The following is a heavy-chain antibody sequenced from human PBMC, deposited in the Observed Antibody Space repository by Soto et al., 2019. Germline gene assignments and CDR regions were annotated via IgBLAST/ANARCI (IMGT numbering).Heavy chain of an antibody. D-gene: IGHD7-27*01. Sequence: SETLSLTCTVTGDSISSSNYYWGWSRQPPGKGLEWIGSIDYSGSTYYNPSLKSRVTISVDTSKKQFSLNLSSVTAADTAVYYYARLPKTGERRWYFDYWGQGTLVTVSS. J-gene: IGHJ4*02. CDR1: GDSISSSNYY. CDR2: IDYSGST. CDR3: ARLPKTGERRWYFDY. V-gene: IGHV4-39*01.